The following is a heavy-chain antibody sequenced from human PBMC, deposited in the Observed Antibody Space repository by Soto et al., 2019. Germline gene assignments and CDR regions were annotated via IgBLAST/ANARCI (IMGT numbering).Heavy chain of an antibody. Sequence: SETLSLTCAVYGGSFSGYYWSWIRQPPGKGLEWIGEINHSGSTNYNPSLKSRVTISVDTSKNQFSLKLSSVTAADTAVYYCARQASGIAVAGSYYYYHMDVWGKGTTVTV. V-gene: IGHV4-34*01. CDR3: ARQASGIAVAGSYYYYHMDV. J-gene: IGHJ6*03. D-gene: IGHD6-19*01. CDR1: GGSFSGYY. CDR2: INHSGST.